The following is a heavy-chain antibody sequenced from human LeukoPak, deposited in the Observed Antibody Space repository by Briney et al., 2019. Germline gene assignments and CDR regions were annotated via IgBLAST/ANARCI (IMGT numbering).Heavy chain of an antibody. CDR3: AREHDTLAGFAFDY. V-gene: IGHV1-3*01. CDR2: IHAGNGNT. CDR1: GFTFGTYA. J-gene: IGHJ4*02. Sequence: ASVKVSCKTSGFTFGTYAIQWVRQAPGQSLEWMGWIHAGNGNTKYSPNVQGRVTISRVTSASTAYLELDSLRSEDTAVYYCAREHDTLAGFAFDYWGQGTLVTVSS. D-gene: IGHD3-9*01.